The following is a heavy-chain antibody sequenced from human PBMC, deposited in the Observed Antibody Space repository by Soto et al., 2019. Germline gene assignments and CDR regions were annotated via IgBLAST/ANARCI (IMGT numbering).Heavy chain of an antibody. Sequence: QVQLVESGGGLVKPGGSLRLSCAASKFTFSDYYMSWIRQAPGKGLEWISYISGSGSTIYYPDSVKGRFTSSRDNAKNSLYLQMNSLRAEDTAVYYCARRYYYYYMDVWGKGTTVTVSS. CDR3: ARRYYYYYMDV. CDR2: ISGSGSTI. CDR1: KFTFSDYY. J-gene: IGHJ6*03. V-gene: IGHV3-11*01.